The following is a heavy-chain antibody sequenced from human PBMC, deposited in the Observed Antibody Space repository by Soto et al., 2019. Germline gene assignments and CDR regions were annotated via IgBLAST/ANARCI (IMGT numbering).Heavy chain of an antibody. Sequence: QVQLQESGPGLVKPSETLSLTCTVSGGSLNSSSYYWTWIRQPPGKGLEWFVYIHYFGSTKYNPSLESRVVISVDTSKNQFSLKVPSVTAADTAKYFCARGGSYVGFDSWGQGARVTVSS. CDR2: IHYFGST. CDR3: ARGGSYVGFDS. J-gene: IGHJ4*02. CDR1: GGSLNSSSYY. V-gene: IGHV4-61*01. D-gene: IGHD1-26*01.